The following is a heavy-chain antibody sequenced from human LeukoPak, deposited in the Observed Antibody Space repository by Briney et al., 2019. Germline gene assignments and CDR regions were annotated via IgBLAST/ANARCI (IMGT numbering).Heavy chain of an antibody. D-gene: IGHD3-16*02. CDR3: ARGPGSLRLGELSLPYFDY. J-gene: IGHJ4*02. CDR2: INPSGGST. Sequence: ASVKVSCKASGYTFTSYYMHWVRQAPGQGLEWMGIINPSGGSTSYAQKFQGRVTMTRDMSTSTVYMELSSLRSEDTAVYYCARGPGSLRLGELSLPYFDYWGQGTLVTVSS. V-gene: IGHV1-46*01. CDR1: GYTFTSYY.